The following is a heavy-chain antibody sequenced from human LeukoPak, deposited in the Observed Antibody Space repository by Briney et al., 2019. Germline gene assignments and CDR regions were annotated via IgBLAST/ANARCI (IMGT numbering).Heavy chain of an antibody. CDR3: AKSPRGLIAVAGTDYFDY. V-gene: IGHV3-23*01. Sequence: SGGSLRLSCAASGFTFSSYAMCWVRQAPGKGLEWVSAISGSGGSTYYADSVKGRFTISRDNSKNTLYLQMNSLRAEDTAVYYCAKSPRGLIAVAGTDYFDYWGQGTLVTVSS. D-gene: IGHD6-19*01. CDR2: ISGSGGST. CDR1: GFTFSSYA. J-gene: IGHJ4*02.